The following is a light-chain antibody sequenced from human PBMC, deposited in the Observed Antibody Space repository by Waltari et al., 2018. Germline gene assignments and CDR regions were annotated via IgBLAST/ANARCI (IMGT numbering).Light chain of an antibody. CDR2: GSS. V-gene: IGKV3-15*01. J-gene: IGKJ5*01. CDR3: QQYNRWPPIT. Sequence: VMTQSPATLSVSPGERATLSCRASQSIADNLAWYQQRRGQAPRLLFYGSSTRATGVPARFTGRGSGTDFTLTISSLQSEDSAVYYCQQYNRWPPITFGLGTRLEI. CDR1: QSIADN.